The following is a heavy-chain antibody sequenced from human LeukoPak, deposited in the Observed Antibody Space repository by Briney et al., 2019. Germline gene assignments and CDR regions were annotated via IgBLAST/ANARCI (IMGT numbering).Heavy chain of an antibody. Sequence: SETLSLTCSVSTDSTNTYYWSWIRQPAGKGLEWIGRIYTSGSTNYNPSLKSRVTMSVDTSKNQFSLKLSSVTAADTAVYYCARSGLMVRGVIPFDYWGQGTLVTVSS. V-gene: IGHV4-4*07. J-gene: IGHJ4*02. CDR1: TDSTNTYY. CDR3: ARSGLMVRGVIPFDY. D-gene: IGHD3-10*01. CDR2: IYTSGST.